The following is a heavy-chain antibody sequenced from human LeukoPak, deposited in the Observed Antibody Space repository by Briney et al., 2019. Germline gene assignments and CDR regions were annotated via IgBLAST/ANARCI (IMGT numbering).Heavy chain of an antibody. D-gene: IGHD3-10*01. J-gene: IGHJ3*02. CDR2: IKEDGSET. V-gene: IGHV3-7*01. CDR1: GFTFSTYA. CDR3: ARDWVAGVPFDAFDI. Sequence: GGSLRLSCAASGFTFSTYAIHWVRQAPGKGLEWVANIKEDGSETYYVDSVKGRFTISRDNAKNSLYLHMNSLTAEDTAMYYCARDWVAGVPFDAFDIWGQGTMVSVSS.